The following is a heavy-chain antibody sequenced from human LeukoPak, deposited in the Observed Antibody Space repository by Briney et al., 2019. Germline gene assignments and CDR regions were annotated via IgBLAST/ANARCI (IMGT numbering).Heavy chain of an antibody. Sequence: GGSLKISCKGSGYSFTSYWIGWVRQMPGKGLEWMGIIYPGDSDTRYSPSFQGQVTISADKSISTAYLQWSSLKASDTAMYYCARTFRYFDWLVPYYFDYWGQGTLVTVSS. J-gene: IGHJ4*02. CDR1: GYSFTSYW. V-gene: IGHV5-51*01. CDR2: IYPGDSDT. D-gene: IGHD3-9*01. CDR3: ARTFRYFDWLVPYYFDY.